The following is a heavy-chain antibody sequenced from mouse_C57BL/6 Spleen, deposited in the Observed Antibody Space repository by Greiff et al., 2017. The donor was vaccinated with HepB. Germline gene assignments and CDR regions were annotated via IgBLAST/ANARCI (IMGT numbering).Heavy chain of an antibody. CDR1: GYAFTNYL. CDR3: ARSGGTTGY. V-gene: IGHV1-54*01. CDR2: INPGSGGT. J-gene: IGHJ2*01. D-gene: IGHD2-1*01. Sequence: VQLQQSGAELVRPGTSVKVSCKASGYAFTNYLIEWVKQRPGQGLEWIGVINPGSGGTNYNEKFKGKATLTADKSSSTAYMQLSSLTSEDSAVYFCARSGGTTGYWGQGTTLTVSS.